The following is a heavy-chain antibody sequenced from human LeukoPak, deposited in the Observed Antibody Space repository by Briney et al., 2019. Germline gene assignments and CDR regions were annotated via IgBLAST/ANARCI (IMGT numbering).Heavy chain of an antibody. Sequence: PGRSLRLSCAASGLTFSHYGMHWVRQAPGMGLEWVAVIWFDGRKIHYPDSVKGRFTISRDNSKNTLYLQMDNLRADDTAVYYCVRGSGGDGYGYWGDYWGQGTLVTVSP. V-gene: IGHV3-33*01. D-gene: IGHD5-24*01. CDR3: VRGSGGDGYGYWGDY. CDR1: GLTFSHYG. CDR2: IWFDGRKI. J-gene: IGHJ4*02.